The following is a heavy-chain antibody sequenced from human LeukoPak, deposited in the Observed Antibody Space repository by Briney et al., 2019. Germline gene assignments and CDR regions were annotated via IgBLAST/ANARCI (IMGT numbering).Heavy chain of an antibody. J-gene: IGHJ4*02. CDR1: GGSISSSNW. CDR3: ARTVAGQRSFDY. Sequence: SETLSLTCAVSGGSISSSNWWIWVRQPPGKGLEWIGEIYHSGTSNYNPSLKSRVTMSVDRSTNQFSLKLNSVTAADTAVYYCARTVAGQRSFDYWGQGALVTVSS. V-gene: IGHV4-4*02. CDR2: IYHSGTS. D-gene: IGHD6-19*01.